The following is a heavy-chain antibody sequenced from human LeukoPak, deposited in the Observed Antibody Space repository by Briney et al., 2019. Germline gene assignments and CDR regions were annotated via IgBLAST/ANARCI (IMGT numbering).Heavy chain of an antibody. CDR2: ISYNGGRK. V-gene: IGHV3-30*04. CDR3: ARQEARDYYYEGLDY. Sequence: GGSLRLSCVASGFSFSTYAIHWVRQAPGKGLEWVALISYNGGRKDYADSVKGRFTIDGDNSKKTVYLQMNSLRPDDTAIYFCARQEARDYYYEGLDYWGQGNLVTVSS. D-gene: IGHD3-22*01. CDR1: GFSFSTYA. J-gene: IGHJ4*02.